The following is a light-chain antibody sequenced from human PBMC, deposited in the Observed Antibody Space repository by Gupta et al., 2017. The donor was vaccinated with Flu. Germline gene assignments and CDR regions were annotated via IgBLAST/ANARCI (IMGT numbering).Light chain of an antibody. CDR3: ATWDNNVRGV. J-gene: IGLJ2*01. V-gene: IGLV1-51*01. CDR2: DNN. CDR1: NSNIGNNF. Sequence: QKVTISCSGSNSNIGNNFVSWYQQFPGTAPKLLIYDNNKRPAGIPDRFSGSKSGTSATLAITGLQTGDEADYFCATWDNNVRGVFGGGTKLTVL.